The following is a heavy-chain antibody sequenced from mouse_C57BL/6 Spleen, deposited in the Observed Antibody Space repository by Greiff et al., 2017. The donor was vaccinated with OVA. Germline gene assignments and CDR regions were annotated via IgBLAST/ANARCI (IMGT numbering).Heavy chain of an antibody. D-gene: IGHD2-4*01. CDR3: ARNSFDYGFDY. V-gene: IGHV2-9-1*01. J-gene: IGHJ2*01. Sequence: VKLVESGPGLAAPSQSLSITCTVSGFSLTSYAISWVRQPPGKGLEWLGVIWIGGGTNYNSALKSRLSISKDNSNSKVFLKMNSLQTDDTAGYYCARNSFDYGFDYWGQGTTLTVSS. CDR1: GFSLTSYA. CDR2: IWIGGGT.